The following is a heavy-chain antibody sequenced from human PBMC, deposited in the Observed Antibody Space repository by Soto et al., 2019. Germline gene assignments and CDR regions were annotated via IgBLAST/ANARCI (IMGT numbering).Heavy chain of an antibody. CDR3: ARAEQYADWFDP. CDR2: IWYDGSNK. J-gene: IGHJ5*02. Sequence: QVQLVESGGGVVQPGRSLRLSCAASGFSFSSYGMHWVRQAPGKGLEWVAVIWYDGSNKNYADSVKGRFTISRDNSKNTLYLQMNSLRGEDTAVYYCARAEQYADWFDPWGQGTLVTVSS. V-gene: IGHV3-33*01. D-gene: IGHD2-8*01. CDR1: GFSFSSYG.